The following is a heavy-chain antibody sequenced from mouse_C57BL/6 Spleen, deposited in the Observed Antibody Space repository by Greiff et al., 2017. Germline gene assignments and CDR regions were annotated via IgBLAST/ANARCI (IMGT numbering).Heavy chain of an antibody. CDR3: ARGDSWYFDV. V-gene: IGHV1-7*01. Sequence: QVQLQQSGAELAKPGASVQLSCKASGYTFTSYWMHWVKQRPGQGLEWIGYINPSSGYTKYNQKFKDKATLTADKSSSTAYMLLSSRTYEDAAYYYGARGDSWYFDVWGTGTSVTVSS. J-gene: IGHJ1*03. D-gene: IGHD3-3*01. CDR1: GYTFTSYW. CDR2: INPSSGYT.